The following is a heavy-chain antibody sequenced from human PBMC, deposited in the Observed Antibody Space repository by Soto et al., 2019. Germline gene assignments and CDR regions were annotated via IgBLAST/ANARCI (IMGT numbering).Heavy chain of an antibody. D-gene: IGHD6-6*01. CDR2: IYTSGRI. V-gene: IGHV4-4*07. J-gene: IGHJ3*02. CDR3: ARARGRAAREKRGADSFDI. CDR1: GGYISSYY. Sequence: QVQRQESGPGLVKPSETLSLTCTVSGGYISSYYWSWIRQLAGKGLEWMGRIYTSGRINYNPYLKSRVTLSVDTSKHLFSLKLSSVTAADTAVYYCARARGRAAREKRGADSFDIWGQGTMVTVSS.